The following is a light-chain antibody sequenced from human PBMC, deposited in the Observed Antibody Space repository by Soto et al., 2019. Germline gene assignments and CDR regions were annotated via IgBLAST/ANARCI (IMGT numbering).Light chain of an antibody. CDR1: QSISSW. CDR3: QHYNSYSEA. J-gene: IGKJ1*01. V-gene: IGKV1-5*01. CDR2: DAS. Sequence: LSASVGDRVTITCRASQSISSWLAWYQQKPGKVPKVLIYDASSLESGVPSRFSGSGSGTEFTLTISSLQPDDFATYYCQHYNSYSEAFGQGTKVDIK.